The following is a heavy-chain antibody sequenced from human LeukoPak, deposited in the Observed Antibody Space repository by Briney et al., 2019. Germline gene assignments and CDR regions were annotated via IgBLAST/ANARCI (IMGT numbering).Heavy chain of an antibody. D-gene: IGHD5-18*01. CDR2: IYYSGST. Sequence: PSETLSLTCTVSGGSISSSSYYWGWIRQPPGKGLEWIGSIYYSGSTYYNPSLKSRVTISVDTSKNQFSLKLSSVTAADTAVYYCARRDTAMVKYYFDYWGQGTLVTVSS. CDR3: ARRDTAMVKYYFDY. V-gene: IGHV4-39*01. J-gene: IGHJ4*02. CDR1: GGSISSSSYY.